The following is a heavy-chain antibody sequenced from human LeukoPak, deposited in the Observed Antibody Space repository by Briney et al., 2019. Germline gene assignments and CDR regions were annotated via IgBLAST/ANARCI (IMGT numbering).Heavy chain of an antibody. V-gene: IGHV3-64D*06. Sequence: GGSLLLSCSASGFPFSSYAMHWVRPAPGKGLEYVSAISSNGGSTYYADSVKGRFTISRDNSKNTLYLQMSSLRAEDTAVYYCVKDSDYGDYEMDYWGQGTLVTVSS. D-gene: IGHD4-17*01. CDR2: ISSNGGST. CDR3: VKDSDYGDYEMDY. CDR1: GFPFSSYA. J-gene: IGHJ4*02.